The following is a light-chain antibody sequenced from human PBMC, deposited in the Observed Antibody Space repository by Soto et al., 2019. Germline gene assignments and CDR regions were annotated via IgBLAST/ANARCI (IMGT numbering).Light chain of an antibody. Sequence: DIQMTQSPSTLSASVGDRVTITCRASQSISSYLAWYQNKPGKAPKLLIYKASSLESGVPSRFSGSGSGTEFTLTISSLQPDDFAVYYCQQYNDYSRTFGQGTKVEI. J-gene: IGKJ1*01. CDR3: QQYNDYSRT. CDR2: KAS. V-gene: IGKV1-5*03. CDR1: QSISSY.